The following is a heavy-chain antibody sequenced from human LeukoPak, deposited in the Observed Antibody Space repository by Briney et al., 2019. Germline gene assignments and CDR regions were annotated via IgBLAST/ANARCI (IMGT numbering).Heavy chain of an antibody. CDR3: ARGRIQPGLDY. J-gene: IGHJ4*02. CDR1: EFTVSSNY. CDR2: IYSGGST. V-gene: IGHV3-66*01. Sequence: GGSLRLSCAASEFTVSSNYMSWVRQAPGKGLEWVSVIYSGGSTYYADSVKGRFTISRDNSKNTLYLQMNSLRAEDTAVYYCARGRIQPGLDYWGQGTLVTVSS. D-gene: IGHD5-18*01.